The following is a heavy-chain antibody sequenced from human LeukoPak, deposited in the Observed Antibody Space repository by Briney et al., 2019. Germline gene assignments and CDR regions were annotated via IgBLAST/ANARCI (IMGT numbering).Heavy chain of an antibody. V-gene: IGHV4-59*01. D-gene: IGHD3-22*01. J-gene: IGHJ4*02. CDR3: ARTYYYDSSGYYTLEYYFDY. CDR1: GGSISSYY. Sequence: PSETLSLTCTVSGGSISSYYWSWIRQPPGKGLEWIGYIYYSGSTNYNPSLKSRVTISVDTSKNQFSLKLSSVTAADTAVYYCARTYYYDSSGYYTLEYYFDYWGQGTPVTVSS. CDR2: IYYSGST.